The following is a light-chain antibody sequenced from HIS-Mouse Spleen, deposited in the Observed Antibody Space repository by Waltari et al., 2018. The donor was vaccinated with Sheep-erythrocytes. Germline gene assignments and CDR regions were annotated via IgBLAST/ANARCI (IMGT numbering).Light chain of an antibody. CDR1: SSDVGGYNY. CDR2: DVS. J-gene: IGLJ1*01. Sequence: QSALTQPRSVSGSPGQSVTISCTGTSSDVGGYNYFPWYQQHPDKAPKLMIYDVSKRPSGVPDRFSGSKSGNTASLTISGLQAEDEADYYCCSYAGSYNHVFATGTKVTVL. V-gene: IGLV2-11*01. CDR3: CSYAGSYNHV.